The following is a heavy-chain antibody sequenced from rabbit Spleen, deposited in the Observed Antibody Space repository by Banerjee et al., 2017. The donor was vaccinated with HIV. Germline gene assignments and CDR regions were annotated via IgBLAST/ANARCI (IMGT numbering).Heavy chain of an antibody. J-gene: IGHJ4*01. V-gene: IGHV1S45*01. D-gene: IGHD7-1*01. CDR2: IYAGSSGST. CDR3: ARFYAGYGDFGYAAM. CDR1: GFSFSSTYY. Sequence: QEQLEESGGDLVKPEGSLTLTCTASGFSFSSTYYMCWVRQAPGKGLECIACIYAGSSGSTYSATWAKGRFTISKTSSTTVTLQMTSLTAADTATYFCARFYAGYGDFGYAAMWGQGTLVTVS.